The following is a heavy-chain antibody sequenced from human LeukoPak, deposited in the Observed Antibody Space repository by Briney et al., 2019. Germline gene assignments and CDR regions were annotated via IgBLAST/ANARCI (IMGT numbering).Heavy chain of an antibody. CDR2: ISPHSTAR. CDR1: GFTFSDHY. J-gene: IGHJ4*02. Sequence: ASMKVSCKSSGFTFSDHYIHWVRQAPGQGLEWMAYISPHSTARSSAEKFQGRVTLTRDTSMSTVYMELVGLTSDDTAVYYCVREGTDMLIKDFDLWGQGTLVTVSS. D-gene: IGHD1-1*01. CDR3: VREGTDMLIKDFDL. V-gene: IGHV1-2*02.